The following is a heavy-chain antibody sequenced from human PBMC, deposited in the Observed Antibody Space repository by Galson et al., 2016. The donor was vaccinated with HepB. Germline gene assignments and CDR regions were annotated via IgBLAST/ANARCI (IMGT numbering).Heavy chain of an antibody. CDR3: ARAVRGGSHMSFDS. J-gene: IGHJ4*02. CDR2: INPFGDSS. CDR1: TYTFTNYY. V-gene: IGHV1-46*01. Sequence: SVKVSCKASTYTFTNYYIHWVRQAPGQGLEWMAIINPFGDSSSCAQKFQDRVTVTDDTSATTVYLELSNLKSEDTAIYYCARAVRGGSHMSFDSWGQGTRVTVSS. D-gene: IGHD1-26*01.